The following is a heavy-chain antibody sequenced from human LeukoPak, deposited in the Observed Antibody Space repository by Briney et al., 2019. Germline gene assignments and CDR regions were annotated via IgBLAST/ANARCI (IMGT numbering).Heavy chain of an antibody. CDR1: GFSFSDYY. Sequence: GGSLRLSCAASGFSFSDYYISWIRQAPGKGLEWVSYISSSGSTIYYADSVKGRFTISRDNAKNSLYLQMNSLRAEDTAVYYCARMSRDGYNKLDYWGQGTLVTVSS. J-gene: IGHJ4*02. CDR3: ARMSRDGYNKLDY. CDR2: ISSSGSTI. V-gene: IGHV3-11*01. D-gene: IGHD5-24*01.